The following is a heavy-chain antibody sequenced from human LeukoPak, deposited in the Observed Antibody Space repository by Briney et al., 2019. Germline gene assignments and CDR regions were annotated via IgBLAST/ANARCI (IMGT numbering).Heavy chain of an antibody. Sequence: SETLSLTCTVSGGSISSSSYYWGWIRQPPGKGLEWIGSIYYSGSTNYNPSLKSRVTISVDTSKNQFSLKLSSVTAADTAVYYCARDLQYYYDSSGYYPVGAFDIWGQGTMVTVSS. CDR1: GGSISSSSYY. CDR3: ARDLQYYYDSSGYYPVGAFDI. V-gene: IGHV4-39*07. D-gene: IGHD3-22*01. CDR2: IYYSGST. J-gene: IGHJ3*02.